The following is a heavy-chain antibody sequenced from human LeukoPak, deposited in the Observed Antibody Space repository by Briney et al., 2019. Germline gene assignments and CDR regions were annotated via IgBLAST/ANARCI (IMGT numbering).Heavy chain of an antibody. CDR1: GFTFSSYG. CDR2: IWYDGSNK. Sequence: PGRSLRLSCAASGFTFSSYGMHWVRQAPGKGLEWVAVIWYDGSNKYYADSVKGRLTISRDNSKNTLYLQMNSLRAEDTAVYYCAGDVTDTMSAFDIWGQGTMVTVSS. D-gene: IGHD3-22*01. V-gene: IGHV3-33*01. CDR3: AGDVTDTMSAFDI. J-gene: IGHJ3*02.